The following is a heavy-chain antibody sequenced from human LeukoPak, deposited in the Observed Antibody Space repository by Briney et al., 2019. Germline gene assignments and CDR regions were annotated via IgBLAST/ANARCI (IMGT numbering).Heavy chain of an antibody. CDR3: ARGLGYCGGDCFSSWYLDV. V-gene: IGHV1-8*01. CDR1: GYTFSNYD. Sequence: ASVKVSCKASGYTFSNYDINWLRQATGQGFEWMGWMNPYSGNTGYAQKFQGRVTMTRNTSISTAYMELNSLRYDDTAVYYCARGLGYCGGDCFSSWYLDVWGHGTLVTVSS. J-gene: IGHJ2*01. D-gene: IGHD2-21*02. CDR2: MNPYSGNT.